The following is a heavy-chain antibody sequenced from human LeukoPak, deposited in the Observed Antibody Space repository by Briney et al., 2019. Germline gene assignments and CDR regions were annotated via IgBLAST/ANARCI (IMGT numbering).Heavy chain of an antibody. CDR3: AKIQAAMVFYSFDY. CDR2: ISGSGGST. J-gene: IGHJ4*02. V-gene: IGHV3-23*01. D-gene: IGHD5-18*01. CDR1: GFTFSSYA. Sequence: PGVSLRLSCAASGFTFSSYAMSWVRQAPGKGLEWVSAISGSGGSTYYADSVKGRFTISRDNSKNTLYLQMNSLRAEDTAVYYCAKIQAAMVFYSFDYWGQGTLVTVSS.